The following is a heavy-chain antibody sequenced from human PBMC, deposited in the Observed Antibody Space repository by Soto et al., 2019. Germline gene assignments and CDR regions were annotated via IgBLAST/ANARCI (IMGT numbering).Heavy chain of an antibody. CDR2: IWYDGSNK. CDR1: GFTFSIYG. D-gene: IGHD3-10*01. J-gene: IGHJ6*02. V-gene: IGHV3-33*01. Sequence: QVQLVESGGGVVQPGRSLSLSCAASGFTFSIYGMHWVRQAPGKGLEWVAVIWYDGSNKYYADSVKGRFTISRDNSKNTLYLQMDSLSAEDTAMYYCARVRGRHYGSGSYPGVDVWGQGTTVTVSS. CDR3: ARVRGRHYGSGSYPGVDV.